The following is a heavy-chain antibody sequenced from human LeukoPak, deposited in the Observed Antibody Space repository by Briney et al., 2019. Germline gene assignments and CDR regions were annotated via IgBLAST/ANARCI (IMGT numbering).Heavy chain of an antibody. J-gene: IGHJ4*02. D-gene: IGHD3-10*01. CDR2: ISSSSSTI. CDR3: ARYRSGYYFDY. Sequence: GGSLRLSCAASGFTFSSYSMNWVRQAPGKGLERVSYISSSSSTIYYADSVKGRFTISRDNAKNSLYLQMNSLRAEDTAVYYCARYRSGYYFDYWGQGTPVTVSS. V-gene: IGHV3-48*01. CDR1: GFTFSSYS.